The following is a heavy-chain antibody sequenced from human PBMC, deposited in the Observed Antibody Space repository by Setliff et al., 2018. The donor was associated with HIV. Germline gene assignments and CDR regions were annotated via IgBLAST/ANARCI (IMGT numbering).Heavy chain of an antibody. D-gene: IGHD6-13*01. J-gene: IGHJ3*02. V-gene: IGHV4-30-4*01. CDR2: IYYSGTT. CDR3: ARRGGYSSPLRI. Sequence: SETLSLTCTVSGGSINSGNNYWSWIRQHPGKGLEWIGFIYYSGTTYYNPSLKSRVTISVDTSKNQFSLNLSSVTAADTAVYYCARRGGYSSPLRIWGQGTKVTVSS. CDR1: GGSINSGNNY.